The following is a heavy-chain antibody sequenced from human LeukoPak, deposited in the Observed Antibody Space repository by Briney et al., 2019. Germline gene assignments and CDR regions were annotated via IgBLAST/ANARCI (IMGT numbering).Heavy chain of an antibody. CDR3: FTPTYYYDASGYSLYSGMDV. V-gene: IGHV3-49*04. CDR1: GFTFGGYA. CDR2: IRNQAHGGTA. D-gene: IGHD3-22*01. Sequence: GSLRLSCTASGFTFGGYAMSWVRQAPGKGLEWVGFIRNQAHGGTADYAASVKGRFRISRDDSNSIAYLHMDSLQAEDTALYYCFTPTYYYDASGYSLYSGMDVWGQGTTVTVSS. J-gene: IGHJ6*02.